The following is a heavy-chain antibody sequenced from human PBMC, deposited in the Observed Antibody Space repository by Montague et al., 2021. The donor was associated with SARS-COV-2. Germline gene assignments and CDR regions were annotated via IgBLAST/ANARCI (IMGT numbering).Heavy chain of an antibody. CDR3: ACGGVNGSGHMDV. V-gene: IGHV4-34*01. CDR2: ISHGGGT. CDR1: GGSFSSFY. Sequence: SETLSLTCDVFGGSFSSFYWNWIRQPPGKGLEWIGEISHGGGTYXNPSLKSRVTISVDTSKNQFSLNLRSVTAADTAVYYCACGGVNGSGHMDVWGKGTTVTVSS. J-gene: IGHJ6*03. D-gene: IGHD1-26*01.